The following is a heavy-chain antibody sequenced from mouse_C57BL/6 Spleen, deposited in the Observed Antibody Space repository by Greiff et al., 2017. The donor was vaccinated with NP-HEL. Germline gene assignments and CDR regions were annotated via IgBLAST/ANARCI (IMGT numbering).Heavy chain of an antibody. V-gene: IGHV1-7*01. CDR3: AKRYDGDYYAKGD. Sequence: QVQLQQSGAELAKPGASVKLSCKASGYTFPSYWMHWVKQRPGQGLEWIGYINPSSGYTKYNQTLKDKATLTADKSSSTAYMQLSSLTYENSAVYYCAKRYDGDYYAKGDWGQGTSVTASS. CDR2: INPSSGYT. J-gene: IGHJ4*01. CDR1: GYTFPSYW. D-gene: IGHD2-3*01.